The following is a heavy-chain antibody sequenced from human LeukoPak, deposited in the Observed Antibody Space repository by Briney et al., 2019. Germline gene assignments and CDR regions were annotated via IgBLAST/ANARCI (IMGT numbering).Heavy chain of an antibody. Sequence: PSETLSLTCTVSGGSISSYYWSWIRQPAGKGLKWIGRIYTSGSTNYNPSLKIRVTMSVDTSKNQFSLKLSSVTAADTAVYYCARDRVRAFDIWGQGTMVTVSS. CDR3: ARDRVRAFDI. CDR2: IYTSGST. D-gene: IGHD3-10*01. CDR1: GGSISSYY. V-gene: IGHV4-4*07. J-gene: IGHJ3*02.